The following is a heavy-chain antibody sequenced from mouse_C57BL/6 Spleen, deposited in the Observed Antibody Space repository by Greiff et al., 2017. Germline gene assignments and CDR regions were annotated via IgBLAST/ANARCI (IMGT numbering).Heavy chain of an antibody. CDR1: GYTFTSYW. Sequence: QVQLQQSGAELVMPGASVKLSCKASGYTFTSYWMHWVKQRPGQGLEWIGEIDPSDSYTNYNQKFKGKSTLTVDKSSSTAYMQLSSLTSEDSAVYYCARRYSNYGEDYWGQGTTLTVSS. D-gene: IGHD2-5*01. CDR2: IDPSDSYT. CDR3: ARRYSNYGEDY. J-gene: IGHJ2*01. V-gene: IGHV1-69*01.